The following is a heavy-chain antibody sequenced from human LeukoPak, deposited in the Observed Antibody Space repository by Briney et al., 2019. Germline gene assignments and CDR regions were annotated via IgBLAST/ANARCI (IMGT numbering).Heavy chain of an antibody. CDR2: ISSSSSTI. D-gene: IGHD3-10*01. Sequence: PGGSLRLSCAASGFTFSSYSMNWVRQAPGKGLEWVSYISSSSSTIYYADSVKGRFTISRDNSKNTLYLQMNSLRAEDTAVYYCAKLQWFGELLLTYDAFDIWGQGTMVTVSS. CDR3: AKLQWFGELLLTYDAFDI. CDR1: GFTFSSYS. V-gene: IGHV3-48*01. J-gene: IGHJ3*02.